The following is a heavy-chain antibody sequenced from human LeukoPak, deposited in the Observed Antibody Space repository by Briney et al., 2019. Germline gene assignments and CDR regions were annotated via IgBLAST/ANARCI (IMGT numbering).Heavy chain of an antibody. CDR3: AKDALWFGESYYFDY. D-gene: IGHD3-10*01. J-gene: IGHJ4*02. CDR1: GFTFSSYG. Sequence: GGSLRLSCAASGFTFSSYGMHWVRQAPGKGLEWVAFIRYDGSNKYYADSVKGRFTISRDNSKNTLYLQMNSLRAEDTAVYYCAKDALWFGESYYFDYWGQGTLVTLSS. V-gene: IGHV3-30*02. CDR2: IRYDGSNK.